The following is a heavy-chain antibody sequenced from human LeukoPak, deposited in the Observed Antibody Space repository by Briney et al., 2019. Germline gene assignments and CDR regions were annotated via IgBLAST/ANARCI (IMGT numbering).Heavy chain of an antibody. CDR3: ARGSGGSFHSGIHY. CDR2: IIPIFGTA. Sequence: KVSCKASGYTFTSYYMHWVRQAPGQGLEWMGGIIPIFGTANYAQKFQGRVTITADESTSTAYMELSSLRSEDTAVYYCARGSGGSFHSGIHYWGQGTLVTVSS. CDR1: GYTFTSYY. J-gene: IGHJ4*02. D-gene: IGHD1-26*01. V-gene: IGHV1-69*01.